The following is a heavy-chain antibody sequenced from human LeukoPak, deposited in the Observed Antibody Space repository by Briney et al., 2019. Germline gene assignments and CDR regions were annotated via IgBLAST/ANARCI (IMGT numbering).Heavy chain of an antibody. D-gene: IGHD5-24*01. Sequence: PSETLSLTCTVSGGSISSYYWSWIRQPPGKGLEWIGYIYYSGSTYYNPSLKSRVTISLDTSKNQFSLKLSSVTAADTAVYYCARGDAYYFDYWGQGTLVTVSS. J-gene: IGHJ4*02. V-gene: IGHV4-59*12. CDR3: ARGDAYYFDY. CDR1: GGSISSYY. CDR2: IYYSGST.